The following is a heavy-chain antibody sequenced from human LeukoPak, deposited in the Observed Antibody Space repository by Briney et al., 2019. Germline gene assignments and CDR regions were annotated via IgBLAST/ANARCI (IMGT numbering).Heavy chain of an antibody. CDR2: IKSRANGETT. CDR3: IADTPDYAPYDFDY. V-gene: IGHV3-15*05. D-gene: IGHD2-2*01. CDR1: GFNFRHAW. J-gene: IGHJ4*02. Sequence: GESLRLSCAASGFNFRHAWMNWLRQAPGKGLEWVGRIKSRANGETTDYAAPVKGRFTISRDDSKRSLHLQMNSLKIEHTAVYYCIADTPDYAPYDFDYWGQGALVTVSS.